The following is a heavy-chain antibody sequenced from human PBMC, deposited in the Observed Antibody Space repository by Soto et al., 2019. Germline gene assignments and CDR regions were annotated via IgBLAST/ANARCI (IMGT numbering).Heavy chain of an antibody. V-gene: IGHV3-30*18. D-gene: IGHD2-15*01. CDR2: ISYDGSNK. J-gene: IGHJ4*02. CDR1: GFTFSSYG. Sequence: QVQLVESGGGVVQPGRSLRLSCAASGFTFSSYGMHWVRQAPGKGLEWVAVISYDGSNKYYADSVKGRFTISRDNSKNPLYLQMNSLRAEDTAVYYCAKGPVCSGGSCFDYWGQGTLVTGSS. CDR3: AKGPVCSGGSCFDY.